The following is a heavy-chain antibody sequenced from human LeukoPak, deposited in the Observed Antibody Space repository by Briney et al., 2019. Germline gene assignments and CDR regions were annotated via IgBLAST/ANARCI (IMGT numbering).Heavy chain of an antibody. J-gene: IGHJ5*02. CDR1: GYTFTSNY. D-gene: IGHD3-10*01. V-gene: IGHV1-18*04. CDR2: ISGYTGNT. Sequence: GASVKVSCKASGYTFTSNYMHWVRQAPGQGLEWMGWISGYTGNTDYAQNLQGRVTMTTDTSTSTAYMELRSLRSDDTALYYCARSSWFGGRSEWRWFDPWGQGTLVTVSS. CDR3: ARSSWFGGRSEWRWFDP.